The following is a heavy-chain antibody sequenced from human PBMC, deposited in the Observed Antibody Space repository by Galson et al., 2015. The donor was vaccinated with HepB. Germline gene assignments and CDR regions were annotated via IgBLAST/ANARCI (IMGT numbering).Heavy chain of an antibody. Sequence: TLSLTCTVSGGSISSSGYYWSWIRQPPGKGLEWIGYISYSGSTDYSPSLKSRVTISLDTFNNHFSLNLISVTAADTAVYYCAKETDRDLLGPPDYWGQGILVTVSS. CDR2: ISYSGST. J-gene: IGHJ4*02. CDR3: AKETDRDLLGPPDY. CDR1: GGSISSSGYY. V-gene: IGHV4-31*03. D-gene: IGHD2-21*01.